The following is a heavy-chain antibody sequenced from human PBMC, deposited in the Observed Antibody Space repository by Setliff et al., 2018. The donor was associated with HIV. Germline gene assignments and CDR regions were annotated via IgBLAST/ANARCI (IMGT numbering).Heavy chain of an antibody. D-gene: IGHD5-12*01. J-gene: IGHJ5*02. CDR1: GYTFTDFY. CDR2: INPKSGVA. CDR3: SRAHFLVAMTRNWFDP. V-gene: IGHV1-2*06. Sequence: ASVKVSCKASGYTFTDFYIHWVRQAPGQGLEWIGRINPKSGVADYLKKFQGRVTMTTDTSTNTAHMELIRPRFDDTAVYYCSRAHFLVAMTRNWFDPWGQGTLVTVSS.